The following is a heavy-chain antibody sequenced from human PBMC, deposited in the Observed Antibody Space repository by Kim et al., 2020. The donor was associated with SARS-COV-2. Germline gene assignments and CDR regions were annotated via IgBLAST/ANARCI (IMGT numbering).Heavy chain of an antibody. V-gene: IGHV3-48*04. CDR1: GFTFSSYS. Sequence: GGSLRLSCAASGFTFSSYSMNWVRQAPGKGLEWVSYISSSSSTIYYADSVKGRFTISRDNAKNSLYLQMNSLRAEDTAVYYCARAPRIVGAAHLDYWGQGTLVTVSS. J-gene: IGHJ4*02. CDR3: ARAPRIVGAAHLDY. D-gene: IGHD1-26*01. CDR2: ISSSSSTI.